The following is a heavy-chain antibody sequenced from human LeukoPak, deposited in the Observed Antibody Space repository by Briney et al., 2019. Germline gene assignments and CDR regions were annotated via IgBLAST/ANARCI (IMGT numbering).Heavy chain of an antibody. CDR2: IYSSGST. D-gene: IGHD4-17*01. V-gene: IGHV4-59*12. CDR3: ARVLGYGDYYYYGMDV. CDR1: GGSISSYY. Sequence: SETLSLTCTVSGGSISSYYWSWVRQPPEKGLEWIGYIYSSGSTNYNPSLKSRVTMSVDTSKNQFSLKLSSVTAADTAVYYCARVLGYGDYYYYGMDVWGQGTTVTVSS. J-gene: IGHJ6*02.